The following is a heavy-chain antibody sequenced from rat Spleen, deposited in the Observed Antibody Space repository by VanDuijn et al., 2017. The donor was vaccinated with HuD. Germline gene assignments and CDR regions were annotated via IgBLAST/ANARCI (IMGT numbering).Heavy chain of an antibody. CDR1: FYSIKSSYR. CDR2: IDGEGSA. Sequence: VQLQESGPGLVKPSQSLSLACSVTFYSIKSSYRWNWIRKSPGNKLEWMGFIDGEGSANYNPSLKSRISITRDTSKNQLFLQVNSVTAEDTATYYCARARYNSGYFDYWGPGVMVTVSS. J-gene: IGHJ2*01. D-gene: IGHD4-3*01. V-gene: IGHV3-3*01. CDR3: ARARYNSGYFDY.